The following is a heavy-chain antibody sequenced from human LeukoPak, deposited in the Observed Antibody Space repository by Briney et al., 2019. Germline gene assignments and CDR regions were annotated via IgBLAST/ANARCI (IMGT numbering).Heavy chain of an antibody. CDR2: FDPEEGET. CDR3: ATAKSLRYYYMDV. D-gene: IGHD4/OR15-4a*01. CDR1: GYTLTELF. V-gene: IGHV1-24*01. J-gene: IGHJ6*03. Sequence: GASVKVSCKVSGYTLTELFMHWVRQAPGTGLGWMGGFDPEEGETIYAQKFQGRVTMTEDTSTDTAYMELSSLRSEDTAVYYCATAKSLRYYYMDVWGKGTTVTVSS.